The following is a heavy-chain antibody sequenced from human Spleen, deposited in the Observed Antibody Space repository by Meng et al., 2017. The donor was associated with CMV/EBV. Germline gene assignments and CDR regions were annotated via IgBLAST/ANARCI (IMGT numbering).Heavy chain of an antibody. V-gene: IGHV4-34*01. D-gene: IGHD5-24*01. CDR2: INNSGST. J-gene: IGHJ4*02. CDR1: GGSFSGYC. CDR3: ARRDGRCLDY. Sequence: QEWGSGLLTPSDSLPPTCGVYGGSFSGYCWSWIRQPPGKGLWWIGEINNSGSTNYNPSLKSRVTISVDTSKNQFSLKLSSVTAADTAVYYCARRDGRCLDYWGQGTLVTVSS.